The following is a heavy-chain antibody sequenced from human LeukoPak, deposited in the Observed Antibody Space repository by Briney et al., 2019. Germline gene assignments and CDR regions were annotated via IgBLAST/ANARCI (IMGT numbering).Heavy chain of an antibody. CDR2: IIPIFGTA. D-gene: IGHD6-6*01. CDR3: ARDANPEYSSSPAFDY. J-gene: IGHJ4*02. V-gene: IGHV1-69*13. CDR1: GGTFSSYA. Sequence: ASVKVSCKASGGTFSSYAISWVRQAPGQGLKWMGGIIPIFGTANYAQKFQGRVTITADESTSTAYMELSSLRSEDTAVYYCARDANPEYSSSPAFDYWGQGTLVTVSS.